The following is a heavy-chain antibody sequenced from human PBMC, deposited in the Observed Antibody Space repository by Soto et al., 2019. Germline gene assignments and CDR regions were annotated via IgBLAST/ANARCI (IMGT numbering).Heavy chain of an antibody. CDR2: ISAYNGNT. J-gene: IGHJ5*02. V-gene: IGHV1-18*01. Sequence: ASVKVSCKASGYTFTSYGISWVRQAPGQGLEWMGWISAYNGNTNYAQKLQGRVTMTTDTSTSTAYMELRSLRSDDTAVYYCERESIAAAGGWFDPWGQGTLVTVSS. D-gene: IGHD6-13*01. CDR1: GYTFTSYG. CDR3: ERESIAAAGGWFDP.